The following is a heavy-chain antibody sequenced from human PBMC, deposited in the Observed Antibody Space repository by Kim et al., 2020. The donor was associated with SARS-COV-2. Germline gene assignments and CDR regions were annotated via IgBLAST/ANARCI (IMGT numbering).Heavy chain of an antibody. Sequence: GGSLRLSCAASGFTFSSYGMHWVRQAPGKGLEWVAVIWYDGSNKYYADSVKGRFTISRDNSKNTLYLQMNSLRAEDTAVYYCARNNWVGSSWYEGFDPWGQGTLVTVSS. CDR3: ARNNWVGSSWYEGFDP. D-gene: IGHD6-13*01. CDR1: GFTFSSYG. V-gene: IGHV3-33*01. CDR2: IWYDGSNK. J-gene: IGHJ5*02.